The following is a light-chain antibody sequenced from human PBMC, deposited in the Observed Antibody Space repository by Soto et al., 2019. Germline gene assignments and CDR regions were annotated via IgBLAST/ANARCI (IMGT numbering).Light chain of an antibody. V-gene: IGKV2-28*01. CDR3: MQALETPYT. CDR2: LNS. J-gene: IGKJ2*01. CDR1: QSLLHGANNY. Sequence: VMTQSPLSLPVPPGESASISCRSSQSLLHGANNYLDWYLQKQGQSPQLLMHLNSNRASGVPDRFSGSGSGTDFTLQINTVEAEDVGIYYCMQALETPYTFGQGTKLEIK.